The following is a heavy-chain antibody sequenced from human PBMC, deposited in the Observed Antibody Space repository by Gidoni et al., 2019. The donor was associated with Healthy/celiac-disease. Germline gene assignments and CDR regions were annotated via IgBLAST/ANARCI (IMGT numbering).Heavy chain of an antibody. CDR1: GFPFSSYG. Sequence: QVQLVESGGGVVQPGRSLRLSCAASGFPFSSYGMHWVRQAPGKGLEWVAVIWYDGSNKYYADSVKGRFTISRDNSKNTLYLQMNSLRAEDTAVYYCAREGYYGSAKDYWGQGTLVTVSS. J-gene: IGHJ4*02. V-gene: IGHV3-33*01. CDR2: IWYDGSNK. D-gene: IGHD3-10*01. CDR3: AREGYYGSAKDY.